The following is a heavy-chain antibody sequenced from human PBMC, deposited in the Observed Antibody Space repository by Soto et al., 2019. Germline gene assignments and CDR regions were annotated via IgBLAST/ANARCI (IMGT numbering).Heavy chain of an antibody. Sequence: GGSLRLSCAASGFTFSSYWMHWVRQAPGKGPVWVSRIKTDGSSTTYADSVKGRFTISRDNSKNTLYLQMNSLRAEDTAVYYCARVPSSSGRAHFDYWGQGTLVTVSS. D-gene: IGHD2-15*01. CDR3: ARVPSSSGRAHFDY. CDR1: GFTFSSYW. CDR2: IKTDGSST. V-gene: IGHV3-74*01. J-gene: IGHJ4*02.